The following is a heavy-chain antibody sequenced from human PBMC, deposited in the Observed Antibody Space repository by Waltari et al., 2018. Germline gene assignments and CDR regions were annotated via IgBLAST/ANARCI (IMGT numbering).Heavy chain of an antibody. V-gene: IGHV5-51*01. D-gene: IGHD2-2*01. CDR1: GYTFTNYY. Sequence: EVQLVQSGAEVKRPGESLKISCTPAGYTFTNYYIAWVRQTPGKGLEWMGIIYPDDSYTTYSPSFQGQVTISADKSTTTAYLQKTSLEASDTAMYYCARRQATTSNHKAFDYWGPGTLVIVSS. CDR3: ARRQATTSNHKAFDY. J-gene: IGHJ4*02. CDR2: IYPDDSYT.